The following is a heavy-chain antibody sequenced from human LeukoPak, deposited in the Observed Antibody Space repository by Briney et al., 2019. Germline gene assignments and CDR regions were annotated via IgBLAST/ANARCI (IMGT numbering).Heavy chain of an antibody. V-gene: IGHV3-30-3*01. CDR1: GFTFSSYA. CDR3: ARAGRYSSSWTLGYYYYDGMDV. J-gene: IGHJ6*02. Sequence: GGSLRLSCAASGFTFSSYAMHWVRQPPGKGLEWVAVISYDGSNKYYADSVKGRFTISGDNSKNTLYLQMNSLRAEDTAVYYCARAGRYSSSWTLGYYYYDGMDVWGQGTTVTVSS. D-gene: IGHD6-13*01. CDR2: ISYDGSNK.